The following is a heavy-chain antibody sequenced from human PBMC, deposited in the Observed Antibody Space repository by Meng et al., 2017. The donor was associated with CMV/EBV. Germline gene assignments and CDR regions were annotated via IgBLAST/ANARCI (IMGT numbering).Heavy chain of an antibody. J-gene: IGHJ4*02. CDR1: GGSSSGHY. CDR2: INHSGST. Sequence: SETLSPTCAVYGGSSSGHYWSWIRQPPGKGLEWIGEINHSGSTNYNPSLKSRVTISVDTSKNQFSLKLSSVTAADTAVYYCARDRSPRPYYFDYWGQGTLVTVSS. CDR3: ARDRSPRPYYFDY. D-gene: IGHD6-6*01. V-gene: IGHV4-34*01.